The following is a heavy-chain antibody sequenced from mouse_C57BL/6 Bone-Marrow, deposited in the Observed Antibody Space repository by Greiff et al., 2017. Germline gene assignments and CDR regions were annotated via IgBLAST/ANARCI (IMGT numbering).Heavy chain of an antibody. CDR2: IYPRDGST. V-gene: IGHV1-85*01. D-gene: IGHD2-5*01. Sequence: QVQLQQSGPELVKPGASVKLSCKASGYTFTSYDINWVKQRHGKGLEWIGWIYPRDGSTKYNEKFKGKATLTVDQSSSTAYMELHSLTSEDSAVYFCAREDYSNLFDYWGQGTTLTVSS. CDR1: GYTFTSYD. J-gene: IGHJ2*01. CDR3: AREDYSNLFDY.